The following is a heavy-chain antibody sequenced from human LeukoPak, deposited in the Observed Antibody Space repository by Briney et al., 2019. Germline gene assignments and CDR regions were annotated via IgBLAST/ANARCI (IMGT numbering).Heavy chain of an antibody. CDR2: ISVYSGNT. Sequence: ASVKVSCKASGYTFASYGVSWVRQAPGQGPEWMAWISVYSGNTKYAQKFQGRVTLTADTSTSTVYMELRSLRSDDTAVYYCARDGWSLGPWGQGTLVTVSS. CDR3: ARDGWSLGP. D-gene: IGHD2-8*01. V-gene: IGHV1-18*01. J-gene: IGHJ5*02. CDR1: GYTFASYG.